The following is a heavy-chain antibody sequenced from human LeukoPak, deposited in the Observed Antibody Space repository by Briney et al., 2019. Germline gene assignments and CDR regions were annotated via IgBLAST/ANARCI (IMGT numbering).Heavy chain of an antibody. CDR2: ISGDGDST. J-gene: IGHJ5*02. V-gene: IGHV3-43*02. D-gene: IGHD4-17*01. CDR1: GFTFDDCA. CDR3: AKDLGPSGAAWFDP. Sequence: SGGSLRLSCVASGFTFDDCAMHWVRQAPGKGLEWVSLISGDGDSTYYADSVKGRFTISRDNSKNSLYLQMNSLRTEDTALYYCAKDLGPSGAAWFDPWGQGNLVTVSS.